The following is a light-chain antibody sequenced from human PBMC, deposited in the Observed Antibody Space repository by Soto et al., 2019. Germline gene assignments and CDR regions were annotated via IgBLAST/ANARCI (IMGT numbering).Light chain of an antibody. CDR3: QSYDSSLSGVV. V-gene: IGLV1-40*01. CDR2: GNS. Sequence: QSVLTRPPSVSGAPGQRVTISCTGSSSNIGAGYDVHWYQQLPGTAPKLLIYGNSNRPSGGPDRFSGSKSGTSASLAITGLQAEDEADYYCQSYDSSLSGVVFGGGTKVTVL. CDR1: SSNIGAGYD. J-gene: IGLJ2*01.